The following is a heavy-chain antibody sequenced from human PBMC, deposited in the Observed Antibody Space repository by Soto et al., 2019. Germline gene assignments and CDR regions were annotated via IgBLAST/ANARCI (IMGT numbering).Heavy chain of an antibody. CDR1: GFTFSDYY. J-gene: IGHJ4*02. Sequence: PGGSLRLSCAASGFTFSDYYMSWIRQAPGKGLEWVSYISKSSTIIYYADSVKGRFTISRDSAKNSLYLQMNSLRAEDTAMYYCARDTDPRRIAGYFDSWGQGTLVTVSS. V-gene: IGHV3-11*01. CDR2: ISKSSTII. D-gene: IGHD6-13*01. CDR3: ARDTDPRRIAGYFDS.